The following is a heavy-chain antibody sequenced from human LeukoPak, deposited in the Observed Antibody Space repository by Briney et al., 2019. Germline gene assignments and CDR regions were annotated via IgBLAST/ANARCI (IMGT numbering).Heavy chain of an antibody. CDR3: ARGTDWYYDFWSGYYYYYYCYGMDV. D-gene: IGHD3-3*01. CDR2: MNPNSGNT. Sequence: ASGKVSCKASGYTFTSYDINWVRQATGQGLEWMGWMNPNSGNTGYAQKFQGRVTMTRNTSISTAYMELSSLRSEDTAVYYCARGTDWYYDFWSGYYYYYYCYGMDVWGQGTTVTVSS. J-gene: IGHJ6*02. CDR1: GYTFTSYD. V-gene: IGHV1-8*01.